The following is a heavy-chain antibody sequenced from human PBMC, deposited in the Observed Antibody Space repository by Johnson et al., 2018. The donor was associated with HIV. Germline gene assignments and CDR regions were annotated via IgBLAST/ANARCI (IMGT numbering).Heavy chain of an antibody. CDR2: ISYDGTNK. D-gene: IGHD6-19*01. CDR1: GFSNYD. Sequence: QVQLVESGGGVVQPGRSLRLSCAASGFSNYDMHWVRQAPGRGLEWVSSISYDGTNKYYGDSVKGRFTISRDNSKNTIYLQMNSLRGEDTAVYYCAKVRGGWLGHDAFDLWGQGTMVTVSS. V-gene: IGHV3-30*18. J-gene: IGHJ3*01. CDR3: AKVRGGWLGHDAFDL.